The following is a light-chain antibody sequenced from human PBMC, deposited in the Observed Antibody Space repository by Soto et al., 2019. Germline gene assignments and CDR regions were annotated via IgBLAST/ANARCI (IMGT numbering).Light chain of an antibody. CDR2: NAS. Sequence: DIQMTPSPSPLSASERVGITITSRTTQNDTNWMAWYHHTPEKATKLLIFNASTLDSGDPSRFHGSASGTEFTLTIRSPQPADFAIYYCQQYNSLPTFGQGTKVDIK. CDR1: QNDTNW. CDR3: QQYNSLPT. V-gene: IGKV1-5*03. J-gene: IGKJ1*01.